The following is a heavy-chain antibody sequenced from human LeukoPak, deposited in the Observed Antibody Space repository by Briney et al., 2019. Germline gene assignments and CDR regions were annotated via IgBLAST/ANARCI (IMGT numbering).Heavy chain of an antibody. D-gene: IGHD6-19*01. CDR3: ARVDSGWEYYFDY. CDR1: GESISGFY. Sequence: SETLSLTCTVSGESISGFYWNWIRQPPGKGLEWIGYIYYSGSTNYNPSLKSRVTISVDTSKNQFSLKLSSVTAADTAVYYCARVDSGWEYYFDYWGQGTLVTVSS. V-gene: IGHV4-59*08. CDR2: IYYSGST. J-gene: IGHJ4*02.